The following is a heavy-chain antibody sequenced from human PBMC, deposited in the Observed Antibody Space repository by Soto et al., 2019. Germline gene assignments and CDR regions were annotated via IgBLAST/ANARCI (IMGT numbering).Heavy chain of an antibody. D-gene: IGHD2-15*01. J-gene: IGHJ4*02. Sequence: SETLSLTCAVYGGSFSGYYWSWIRQPPGKGLEWIGEINHSGSTNYNPSLKSRVTISVATSKNQFSLKLSSVTATDTAVYYCARGHSRVVVAARFDYWGQGTLVTVSS. CDR3: ARGHSRVVVAARFDY. CDR1: GGSFSGYY. CDR2: INHSGST. V-gene: IGHV4-34*01.